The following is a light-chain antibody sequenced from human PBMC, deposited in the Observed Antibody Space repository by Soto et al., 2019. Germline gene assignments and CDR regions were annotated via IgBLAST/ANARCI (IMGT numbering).Light chain of an antibody. CDR3: QSYDSSQSGYV. CDR2: ENN. J-gene: IGLJ1*01. CDR1: SSNIGAGYE. Sequence: QSVLTQPPSVSEAPGQRVTISCTGSSSNIGAGYEAHWYQQVPGTAPKLLIYENNNRPSGVPDRFSGSKSGTSASLAITELQAEDEAEYYCQSYDSSQSGYVFGTGTELTVL. V-gene: IGLV1-40*01.